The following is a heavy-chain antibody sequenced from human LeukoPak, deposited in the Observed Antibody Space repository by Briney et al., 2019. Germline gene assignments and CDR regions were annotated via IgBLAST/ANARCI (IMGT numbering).Heavy chain of an antibody. J-gene: IGHJ3*02. CDR1: GSSISSYY. CDR3: ARGLTAVPDRLSRSSPNRDDAFDI. CDR2: IYTSGIT. Sequence: PSETLSFTCTVAGSSISSYYWYWIRQPAVKALQWIGRIYTSGITNYNPSLKSRVTMSVDTSKNQFYLKLTSVTAADTAVYYCARGLTAVPDRLSRSSPNRDDAFDIWGQGTMVIVSS. V-gene: IGHV4-4*07. D-gene: IGHD6-19*01.